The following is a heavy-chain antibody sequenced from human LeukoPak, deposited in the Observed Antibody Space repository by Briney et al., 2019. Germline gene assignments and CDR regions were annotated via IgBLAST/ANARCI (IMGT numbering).Heavy chain of an antibody. V-gene: IGHV4-34*01. Sequence: SETLSLTCAVYGGSFSGYYWSWIRQPPGKGLEWIGEINHSGSTNYNPSLKSRVTISVDTSKNQFSLKLSSVTAADTAVYYCARFLFSYGSGSYYNYFDYWGQGTLVTVSS. CDR3: ARFLFSYGSGSYYNYFDY. CDR1: GGSFSGYY. D-gene: IGHD3-10*01. CDR2: INHSGST. J-gene: IGHJ4*02.